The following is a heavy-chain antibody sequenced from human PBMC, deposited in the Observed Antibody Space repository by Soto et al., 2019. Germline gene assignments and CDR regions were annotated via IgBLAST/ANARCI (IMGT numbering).Heavy chain of an antibody. CDR2: IFYSGSTTY. CDR1: GGSISGHY. Sequence: PSETLSLTCTVSGGSISGHYWIWIRQPPGGGMEWIGYIFYSGSTTYNNNPSLKSRVSISVDTSKNQFYLRLSSVTAADTAVYYCARVGSSGWSPDYWGQGTLVTVSS. J-gene: IGHJ4*02. V-gene: IGHV4-59*11. CDR3: ARVGSSGWSPDY. D-gene: IGHD6-19*01.